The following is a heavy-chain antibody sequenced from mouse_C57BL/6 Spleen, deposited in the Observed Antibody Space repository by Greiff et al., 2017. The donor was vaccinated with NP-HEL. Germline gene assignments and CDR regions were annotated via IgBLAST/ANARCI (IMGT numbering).Heavy chain of an antibody. D-gene: IGHD1-1*01. V-gene: IGHV1-59*01. CDR2: IDPSASYT. CDR3: ARRDYCGTPYWYFDV. Sequence: VQLQQSGAELVRPGTSVTLSCKASGYTFTSYWMHWVKQRPGQGLEWIGVIDPSASYTNYNQQFKGKATLTVDTSSSTAYMQLSSLTSEDSAVYYCARRDYCGTPYWYFDVWGTGTTVTVAS. J-gene: IGHJ1*03. CDR1: GYTFTSYW.